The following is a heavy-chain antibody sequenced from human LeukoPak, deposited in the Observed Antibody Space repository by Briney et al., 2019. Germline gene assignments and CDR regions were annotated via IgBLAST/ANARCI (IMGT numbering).Heavy chain of an antibody. V-gene: IGHV4-59*08. CDR3: ARLYGSGSYFLTPLDY. D-gene: IGHD3-10*01. CDR1: GGSISGYY. CDR2: IYYSGST. J-gene: IGHJ4*02. Sequence: PSETLSLTCTVSGGSISGYYWSWIRQPPGKGLEWIGYIYYSGSTYYNPSLKSRVTLSVDPSKNQFSLKLSSVTAADTAVYYCARLYGSGSYFLTPLDYWGQGTLVTVSS.